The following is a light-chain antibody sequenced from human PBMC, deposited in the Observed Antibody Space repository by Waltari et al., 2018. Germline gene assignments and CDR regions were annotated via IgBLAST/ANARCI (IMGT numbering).Light chain of an antibody. V-gene: IGLV2-14*01. Sequence: QSALTPPASLSGSPGQSVTILLPGTSNDGRGFYSVSWYQEHPGQAPRVIIYDVSDRPSGVSDRFSGSKSGNTASLTISGLQAEDEADYYCSSQSSNDVVLFGGGTKLTVL. CDR3: SSQSSNDVVL. J-gene: IGLJ2*01. CDR2: DVS. CDR1: SNDGRGFYS.